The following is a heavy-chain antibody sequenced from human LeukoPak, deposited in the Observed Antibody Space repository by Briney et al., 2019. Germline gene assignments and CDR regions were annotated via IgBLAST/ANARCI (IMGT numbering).Heavy chain of an antibody. CDR2: ISSNGGST. CDR1: GFTFSSYA. CDR3: AKDFGGAGSYYCPFDS. Sequence: HPGGSLRLSCAASGFTFSSYAMHWVRQAPGKGLEYVSAISSNGGSTYYANSVKGRFTISRDNSKNTVYLQMNSLRAEDTAVYYCAKDFGGAGSYYCPFDSWGQGTLVTVSS. D-gene: IGHD3-10*01. J-gene: IGHJ4*02. V-gene: IGHV3-64*01.